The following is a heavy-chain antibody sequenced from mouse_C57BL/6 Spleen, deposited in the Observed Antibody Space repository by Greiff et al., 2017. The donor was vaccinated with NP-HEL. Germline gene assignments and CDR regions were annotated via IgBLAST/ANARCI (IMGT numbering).Heavy chain of an antibody. J-gene: IGHJ2*01. CDR3: ARYGGGFDY. CDR1: GYAFSSSW. Sequence: VQLQQSGPELVKPGASVKISCKASGYAFSSSWMNWVKQRPGKGLEWIGRIYPGDGDTNYNGKFKGKATLTADKSSSTAYMKLSSLTSEDSAVYFCARYGGGFDYWGQGTTLTVSS. D-gene: IGHD1-1*01. V-gene: IGHV1-82*01. CDR2: IYPGDGDT.